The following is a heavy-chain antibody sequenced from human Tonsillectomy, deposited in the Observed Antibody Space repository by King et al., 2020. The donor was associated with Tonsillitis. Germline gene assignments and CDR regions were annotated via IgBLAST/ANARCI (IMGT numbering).Heavy chain of an antibody. Sequence: VQLVESGGGLVQPGGSLRLSCAASGFTFSSYAMSWVRQAPGKGLEWVSVISGMGGSTYYADSVKGRFTISSDNSTNTVYLQMNSLRAEDTAVYYCAKGGNCSSTSCYMWGEEGYWGQGTRVTVSS. CDR3: AKGGNCSSTSCYMWGEEGY. CDR2: ISGMGGST. J-gene: IGHJ4*02. CDR1: GFTFSSYA. V-gene: IGHV3-23*04. D-gene: IGHD2-2*02.